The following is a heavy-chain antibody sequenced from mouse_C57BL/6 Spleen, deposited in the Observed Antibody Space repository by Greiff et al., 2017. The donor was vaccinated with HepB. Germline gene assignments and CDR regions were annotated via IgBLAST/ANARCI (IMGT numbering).Heavy chain of an antibody. J-gene: IGHJ2*01. CDR3: ARPYGNYLVYYFDY. CDR2: INPSNGGT. D-gene: IGHD2-1*01. Sequence: VQLQQPGAELVRPGTSVKLSCKASGYTFTSYWMHWVKQRPGQGLEWIGNINPSNGGTNYNEKFKSKATLTVDKSSSTAYMQLSSLTSEDSAVYYCARPYGNYLVYYFDYWGQGTTLTVSS. CDR1: GYTFTSYW. V-gene: IGHV1-53*01.